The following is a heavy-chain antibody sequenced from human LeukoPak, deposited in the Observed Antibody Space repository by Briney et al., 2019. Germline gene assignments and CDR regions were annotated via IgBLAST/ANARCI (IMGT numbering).Heavy chain of an antibody. V-gene: IGHV4-31*03. CDR3: ARSYCSSTSCSPYYYYYMDV. Sequence: SETLSLTCTVSGGSISSGGYYWSWIRRHPGKGLEWIGYIYYSGSTYYNPSLKSRVTISVDTSKNQFSLKLSSVTAADTAVYYCARSYCSSTSCSPYYYYYMDVWGKGTTVTVSS. CDR1: GGSISSGGYY. CDR2: IYYSGST. J-gene: IGHJ6*03. D-gene: IGHD2-2*01.